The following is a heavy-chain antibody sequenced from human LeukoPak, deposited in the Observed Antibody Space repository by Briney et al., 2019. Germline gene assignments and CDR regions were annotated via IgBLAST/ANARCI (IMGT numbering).Heavy chain of an antibody. CDR2: IYTSGST. J-gene: IGHJ3*02. Sequence: PSETLSLTCTVSGGSITSGSYYWSWIRQPAGKGLEWIGRIYTSGSTNYKPSLKSRVTISVDTSRNQFSLKLSSVTAADTAVYYCARVHGGKVFLFTRLNDGDAFDIWGQGTMVTVSS. V-gene: IGHV4-61*02. D-gene: IGHD4-23*01. CDR3: ARVHGGKVFLFTRLNDGDAFDI. CDR1: GGSITSGSYY.